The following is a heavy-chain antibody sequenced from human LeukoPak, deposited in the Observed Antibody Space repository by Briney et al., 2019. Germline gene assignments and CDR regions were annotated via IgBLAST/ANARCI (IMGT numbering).Heavy chain of an antibody. CDR2: IASKTDGGTT. CDR1: GFGFSTSW. V-gene: IGHV3-15*04. J-gene: IGHJ4*02. CDR3: TTGIRGD. Sequence: GGSLRLSCAASGFGFSTSWMHWVRQAPGKGLEWVGRIASKTDGGTTDYAAPVKGRFTISRDDSKNTLFLQMNSLKTEDTAVYYCTTGIRGDCGQGTLVTVSS.